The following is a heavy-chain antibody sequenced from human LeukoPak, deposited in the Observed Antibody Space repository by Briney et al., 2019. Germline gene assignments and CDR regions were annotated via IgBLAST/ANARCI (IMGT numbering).Heavy chain of an antibody. J-gene: IGHJ6*03. Sequence: SETLSLTCTVSGGSISSGSYYWSWIRQPAGKGLEWIGRIYTSGSTNYNPSLKSRVTISVDTSKNQFSLKLSSVTAADTAVYYCARPLNYYYYMDVWGKGTTVTVSS. CDR3: ARPLNYYYYMDV. CDR1: GGSISSGSYY. CDR2: IYTSGST. V-gene: IGHV4-61*02.